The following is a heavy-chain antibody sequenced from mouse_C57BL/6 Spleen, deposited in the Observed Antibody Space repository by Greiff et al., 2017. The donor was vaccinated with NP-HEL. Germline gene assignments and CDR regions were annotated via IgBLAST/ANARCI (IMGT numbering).Heavy chain of an antibody. CDR3: ARTSVVATDYYAMDY. V-gene: IGHV1-80*01. J-gene: IGHJ4*01. Sequence: LEESGAELVKPGASVKISCKASGYAFSSYWMNWVKQRPGKGLEWIGQIYPGDGDTNYNGKFKGKATLTADKSSSTAYMQLSSLTSEDSAVYFCARTSVVATDYYAMDYWGQGTSVTVSS. CDR1: GYAFSSYW. CDR2: IYPGDGDT. D-gene: IGHD1-1*01.